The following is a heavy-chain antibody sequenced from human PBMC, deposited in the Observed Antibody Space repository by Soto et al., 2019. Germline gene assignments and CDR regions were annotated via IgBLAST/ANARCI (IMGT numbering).Heavy chain of an antibody. Sequence: SETLSLTCTVSGGSISSSSYYWGWIRQPPGKGLEWIGSIYYSGSTYYNPSLKSRVTISVDTSKNQFSLKLSSVTAADTAVYYCARALYSSSWYSRWFDPWGQGTLVTVSS. CDR2: IYYSGST. V-gene: IGHV4-39*01. D-gene: IGHD6-13*01. CDR1: GGSISSSSYY. J-gene: IGHJ5*02. CDR3: ARALYSSSWYSRWFDP.